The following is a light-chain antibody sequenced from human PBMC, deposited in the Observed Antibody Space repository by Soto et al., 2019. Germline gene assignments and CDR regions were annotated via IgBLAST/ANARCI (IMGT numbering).Light chain of an antibody. CDR3: QQYNSYSWT. CDR1: QTISSW. V-gene: IGKV1-5*01. CDR2: DAS. Sequence: DIQMTPSPSTLSASVGDIVIITCRASQTISSWLAWYHQKPGKAPKLLIYDASTLQSGVPSRFSGSGYGTEFTLTISSLQPDDFATYYCQQYNSYSWTFGQGTKVDIK. J-gene: IGKJ1*01.